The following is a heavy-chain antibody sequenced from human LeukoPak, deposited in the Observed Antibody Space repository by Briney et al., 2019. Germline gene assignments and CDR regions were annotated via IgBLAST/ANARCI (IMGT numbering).Heavy chain of an antibody. CDR3: AKDQEYQLLSVGYFDY. V-gene: IGHV3-74*01. CDR1: GFIFTTYW. D-gene: IGHD2-2*01. CDR2: INSDGSDT. J-gene: IGHJ4*02. Sequence: PGGSLRLSCSASGFIFTTYWMHWVREAPGKGLVWVARINSDGSDTYYADSVKGRFTISRDNSKNTLYLQMNSLRAEDTAVYYCAKDQEYQLLSVGYFDYWGQGTLVTVSS.